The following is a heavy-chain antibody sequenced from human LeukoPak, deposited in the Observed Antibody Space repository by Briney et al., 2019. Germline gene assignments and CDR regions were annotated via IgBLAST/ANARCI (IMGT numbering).Heavy chain of an antibody. J-gene: IGHJ3*02. V-gene: IGHV4-59*01. CDR3: ARGGPPLLRYFDGLGGTGGFDI. D-gene: IGHD3-9*01. CDR1: GGSISPNY. CDR2: IYYSGST. Sequence: SETLSLTCSVSGGSISPNYWSWIRQPPGKGLQWIGYIYYSGSTNYSPSLKSRVTISVDTSKNQFSLKLSSVTAADTAVYYCARGGPPLLRYFDGLGGTGGFDIWGQGTMVTVSS.